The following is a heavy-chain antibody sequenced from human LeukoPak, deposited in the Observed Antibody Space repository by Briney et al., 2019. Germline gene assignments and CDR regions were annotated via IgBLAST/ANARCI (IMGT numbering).Heavy chain of an antibody. CDR2: VSGSGGST. D-gene: IGHD2-15*01. CDR3: SKKSPTDATVGNYLGN. Sequence: PGGSLRLSCAASGFTFTGFAITWVRQAPEKGLKWVSSVSGSGGSTYYADSVKGRFTNSRDNSKNTLYLQMNSLRAEDTAVYYCSKKSPTDATVGNYLGNWGQGTLVTVSS. CDR1: GFTFTGFA. V-gene: IGHV3-23*01. J-gene: IGHJ4*02.